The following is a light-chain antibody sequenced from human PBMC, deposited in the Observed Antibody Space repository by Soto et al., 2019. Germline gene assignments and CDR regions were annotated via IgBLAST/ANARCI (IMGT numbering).Light chain of an antibody. V-gene: IGKV1-12*01. J-gene: IGKJ4*01. CDR3: QQTSSFPLT. CDR2: AAS. Sequence: DIPVTPSPSSVSASVGDRVTITCRASQGLVNWLAWYQQKPEKAPKLLIYAASSFQSGVPSRFSGSGSGTDFTLTISSLQPEDFATYYCQQTSSFPLTFGGGTKVEIK. CDR1: QGLVNW.